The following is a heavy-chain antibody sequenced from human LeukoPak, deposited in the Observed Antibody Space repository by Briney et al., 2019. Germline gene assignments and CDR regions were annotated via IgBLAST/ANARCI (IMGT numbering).Heavy chain of an antibody. CDR1: GGXISSSIYY. D-gene: IGHD5-18*01. CDR2: MSYSGST. CDR3: ARRRGHNFDY. Sequence: PSETLSLTCIVSGGXISSSIYYWGWIRQPPGKGLEWIGSMSYSGSTYYNPSLKSRVTISVDTSKNQFSLKLSSVTAADTAVYYCARRRGHNFDYWGQGTLVTVSS. J-gene: IGHJ4*02. V-gene: IGHV4-39*01.